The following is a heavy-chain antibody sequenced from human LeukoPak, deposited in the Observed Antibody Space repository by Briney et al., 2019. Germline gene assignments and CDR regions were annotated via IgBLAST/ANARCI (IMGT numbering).Heavy chain of an antibody. D-gene: IGHD4-17*01. CDR2: ISYIGST. CDR3: ARDLVTVTKGFDI. V-gene: IGHV4-59*11. J-gene: IGHJ3*02. Sequence: SETLSLTCAVSADPFSSHYWTWIRQPPGKGLEWIGYISYIGSTNYNPSLKSRVTISIDTSKNQFSLKLTSVTAADTAMYYCARDLVTVTKGFDIWGQGTMVSVSS. CDR1: ADPFSSHY.